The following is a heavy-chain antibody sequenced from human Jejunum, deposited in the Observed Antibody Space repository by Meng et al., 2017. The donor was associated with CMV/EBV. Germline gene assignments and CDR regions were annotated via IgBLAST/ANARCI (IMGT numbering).Heavy chain of an antibody. J-gene: IGHJ4*02. V-gene: IGHV3-72*01. CDR2: TRNKANNYTT. CDR1: GFTFSDHC. D-gene: IGHD3-16*01. Sequence: LSYAASGFTFSDHCMDWVRQAPGKGLEWVGRTRNKANNYTTEYAASVKGRFIISRDGSKNSLYLQMNSLKIEDTAVYYCARDYGDWGQGTRVTVSS. CDR3: ARDYGD.